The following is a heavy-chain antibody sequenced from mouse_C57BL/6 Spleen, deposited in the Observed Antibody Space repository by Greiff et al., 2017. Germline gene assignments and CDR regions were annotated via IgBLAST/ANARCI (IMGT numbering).Heavy chain of an antibody. CDR1: GYSFTGYY. CDR2: INPSTGGT. V-gene: IGHV1-42*01. Sequence: VQLKESGPELVKPGASVKISCKASGYSFTGYYMNWVKQSPEKSLEWIGEINPSTGGTTYNQKFKAKATLTVDKSSSTAYMQLKSLTSEDSAVYYCARSIPPRWYFDVWGTGTTVTVSS. J-gene: IGHJ1*03. CDR3: ARSIPPRWYFDV.